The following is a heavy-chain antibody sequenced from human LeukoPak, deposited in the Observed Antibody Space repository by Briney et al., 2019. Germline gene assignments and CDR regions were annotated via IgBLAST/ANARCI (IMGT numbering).Heavy chain of an antibody. CDR2: INWNGGST. Sequence: GGSLRLSCAASGFTFDDYGMSWVRQAPGKGLEWVSGINWNGGSTGYADSVKGRFTISRDNAKNSLYLQMNSLRAEDTALNYCARYYCSGGSCYSEPYYMDVWGKGTTVTVSS. J-gene: IGHJ6*03. CDR1: GFTFDDYG. V-gene: IGHV3-20*04. CDR3: ARYYCSGGSCYSEPYYMDV. D-gene: IGHD2-15*01.